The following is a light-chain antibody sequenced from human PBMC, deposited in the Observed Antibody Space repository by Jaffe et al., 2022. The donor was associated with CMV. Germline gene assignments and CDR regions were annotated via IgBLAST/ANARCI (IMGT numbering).Light chain of an antibody. CDR2: GNN. CDR1: SSNIGPAYD. Sequence: QSVLTQPPSVSGAPGQSVTISCTGSSSNIGPAYDVHWYQHLPGTAPKLLIYGNNIRPSGVPDRFSGSKAGTSASLTITGLQAEDEAHYYCQSYDSSVTGSRVFGGGTKLTIL. V-gene: IGLV1-40*01. CDR3: QSYDSSVTGSRV. J-gene: IGLJ3*02.